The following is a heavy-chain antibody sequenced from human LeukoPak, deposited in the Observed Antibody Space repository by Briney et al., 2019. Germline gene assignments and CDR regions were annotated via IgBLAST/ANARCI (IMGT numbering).Heavy chain of an antibody. V-gene: IGHV1-18*01. D-gene: IGHD6-13*01. Sequence: WASVKVSCKASGYTFTSYGISWVRQAPGQGLEWMGWISVYNGDTNYAQNLQGRVTMTTDTSTSTAYMELRNLTSDYTAVYYCARVSSSWGYYYYGMDVWGQGTTVIVSS. CDR1: GYTFTSYG. CDR3: ARVSSSWGYYYYGMDV. J-gene: IGHJ6*02. CDR2: ISVYNGDT.